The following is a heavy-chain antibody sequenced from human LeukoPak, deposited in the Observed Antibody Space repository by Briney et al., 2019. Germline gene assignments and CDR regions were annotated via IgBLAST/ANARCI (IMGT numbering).Heavy chain of an antibody. CDR2: ISGSYNST. V-gene: IGHV3-23*01. CDR3: ARDLVVVGLVP. Sequence: GGSLRLSCAASGFTFSSYAMSWVRQAPGKGLEWVSAISGSYNSTYYADSVKGRFTISRDSSTNTLFLQMNSLRAEDTAIYYCARDLVVVGLVPWGQGTLVLVSS. J-gene: IGHJ5*02. CDR1: GFTFSSYA. D-gene: IGHD3-22*01.